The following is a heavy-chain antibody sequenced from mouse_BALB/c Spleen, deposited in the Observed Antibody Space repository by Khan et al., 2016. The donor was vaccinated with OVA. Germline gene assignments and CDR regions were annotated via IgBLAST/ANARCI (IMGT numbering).Heavy chain of an antibody. CDR2: ISSAATYT. J-gene: IGHJ3*01. CDR3: ANGIYGWFAY. V-gene: IGHV5-9-1*01. CDR1: GFTFSSFV. D-gene: IGHD1-1*01. Sequence: EVKLEVSGGVLLEPGGSLKLSCAASGFTFSSFVMSWVRQTPEKRLEWVATISSAATYTYYPDSVKGRFTISRDNAKNTLYLQMNSLRSDDTAIYYCANGIYGWFAYWGQGTLVTVST.